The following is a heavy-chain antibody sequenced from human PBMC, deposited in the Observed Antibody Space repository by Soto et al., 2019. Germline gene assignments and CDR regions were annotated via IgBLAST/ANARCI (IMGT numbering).Heavy chain of an antibody. J-gene: IGHJ4*02. CDR2: IYYSGST. CDR3: ARNTVTPYFDY. V-gene: IGHV4-59*01. Sequence: RQPPGKGLEWIGYIYYSGSTNYNPSLKSRVTISVDTSKNQFSLKLSSVTAADTAVYYCARNTVTPYFDYSGQGTLVTVSS. D-gene: IGHD4-17*01.